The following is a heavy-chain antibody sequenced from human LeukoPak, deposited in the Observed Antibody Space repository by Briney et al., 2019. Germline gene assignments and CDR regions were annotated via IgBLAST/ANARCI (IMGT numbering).Heavy chain of an antibody. D-gene: IGHD3-22*01. Sequence: SLRLSCAPSGFTFSSYAMSWVRQAPGKGLEWVSAISGSGGSTYYADSVKGRFTISRDNSKNTLYLQMNSLRAEDTAVYYCAKEYYYDSGGYTTFDYWGQGTLVTVSS. CDR3: AKEYYYDSGGYTTFDY. CDR1: GFTFSSYA. J-gene: IGHJ4*02. V-gene: IGHV3-23*01. CDR2: ISGSGGST.